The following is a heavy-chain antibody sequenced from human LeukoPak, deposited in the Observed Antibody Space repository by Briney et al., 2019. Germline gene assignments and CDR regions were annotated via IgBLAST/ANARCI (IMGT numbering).Heavy chain of an antibody. CDR1: GGTFSSYA. V-gene: IGHV1-69*13. CDR2: IIPIFGTA. J-gene: IGHJ6*04. CDR3: ARSRACSSTSCYIGMDV. D-gene: IGHD2-2*02. Sequence: ASVKVSCKASGGTFSSYAISWVRQAPGQGLEWMGGIIPIFGTANYAQKFQGRVTITADESTSTAYMELSSLRSEDTAVYYCARSRACSSTSCYIGMDVWGKGTTVTVSS.